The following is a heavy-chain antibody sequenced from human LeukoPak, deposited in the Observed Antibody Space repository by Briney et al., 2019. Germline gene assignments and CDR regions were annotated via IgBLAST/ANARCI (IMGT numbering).Heavy chain of an antibody. Sequence: PGGSLRLSCAASGFTFSSYSMNWVRQAPGKGLEWVSSIIGSSDIDYSVSVKGRFTISRDNAKNSLYRQMNSLRAEDKAVYYCAREKRIAAAGSYYYYGMDVWGQETTVTVSS. CDR1: GFTFSSYS. CDR2: IIGSSDI. CDR3: AREKRIAAAGSYYYYGMDV. D-gene: IGHD6-13*01. V-gene: IGHV3-21*01. J-gene: IGHJ6*02.